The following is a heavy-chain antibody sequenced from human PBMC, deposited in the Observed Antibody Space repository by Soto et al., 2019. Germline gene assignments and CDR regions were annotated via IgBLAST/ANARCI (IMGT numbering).Heavy chain of an antibody. J-gene: IGHJ6*02. Sequence: SVKVSCKASGGTFSSYAISWVRQAPGQGLEWMGGIIPIFGTANYAQKFQGRVTITADESTSTAYMELSSLRSEDTAVYYCASPIRDCSGGSCYPQNYYYYGMDVWGQGTTVTVSS. CDR3: ASPIRDCSGGSCYPQNYYYYGMDV. V-gene: IGHV1-69*13. D-gene: IGHD2-15*01. CDR2: IIPIFGTA. CDR1: GGTFSSYA.